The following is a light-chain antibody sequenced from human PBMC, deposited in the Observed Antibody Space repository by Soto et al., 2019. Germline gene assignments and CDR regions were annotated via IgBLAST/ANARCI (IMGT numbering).Light chain of an antibody. CDR2: AAS. CDR3: QQYYSYPRA. V-gene: IGKV1-8*01. CDR1: QGISSY. J-gene: IGKJ1*01. Sequence: AIRMTQYPSSLSASTGDRVTITCRASQGISSYLAWYQQKPGKAPKLLIYAASTLQSGVPSRFSGSGSGTDFTLTISCLQSEDFATYYCQQYYSYPRAFGQGTNVDIK.